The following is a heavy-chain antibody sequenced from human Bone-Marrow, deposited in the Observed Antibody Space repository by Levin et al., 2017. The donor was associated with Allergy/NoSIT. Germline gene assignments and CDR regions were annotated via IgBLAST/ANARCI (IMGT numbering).Heavy chain of an antibody. D-gene: IGHD2-2*01. CDR1: GFAISSYP. CDR2: IDIGGEMS. CDR3: TKSPRPRSRYCSRTNCPAPFDS. Sequence: AASVKVSCATSGFAISSYPMNWVRQAPGKGLEWVSGIDIGGEMSYYADSVKGRFTISRDNSKKTLSLEMRSLGAEDTAIYYCTKSPRPRSRYCSRTNCPAPFDSWGQGTMVTVSS. J-gene: IGHJ4*02. V-gene: IGHV3-23*01.